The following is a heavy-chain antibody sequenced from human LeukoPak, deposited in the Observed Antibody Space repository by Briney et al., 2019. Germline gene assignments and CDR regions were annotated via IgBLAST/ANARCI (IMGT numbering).Heavy chain of an antibody. V-gene: IGHV3-23*01. Sequence: GGTLRLSCAASGFTFSSYGMSWVRQAPGKGLEWVSAISGSGGSTYYADSVKGRFTISRDNSKNTLYLQMNSLRAEDTAVYYCAKPFGPVSPFDYWGQGTLVTVSS. D-gene: IGHD2/OR15-2a*01. CDR2: ISGSGGST. CDR1: GFTFSSYG. J-gene: IGHJ4*02. CDR3: AKPFGPVSPFDY.